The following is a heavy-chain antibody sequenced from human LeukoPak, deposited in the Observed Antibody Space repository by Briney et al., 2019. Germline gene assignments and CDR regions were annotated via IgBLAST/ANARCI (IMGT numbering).Heavy chain of an antibody. CDR1: GFTFSSYG. Sequence: GRSLRLSCAASGFTFSSYGMHWVRQAPGKGLEWVAVIWYDGSNKYYADSVKGRFTISRDNSKNTLYPQMNSLRAEDTAVYYCARDCGGGSCDAFDIWGQGTMVTVSS. CDR3: ARDCGGGSCDAFDI. CDR2: IWYDGSNK. J-gene: IGHJ3*02. D-gene: IGHD2-15*01. V-gene: IGHV3-33*01.